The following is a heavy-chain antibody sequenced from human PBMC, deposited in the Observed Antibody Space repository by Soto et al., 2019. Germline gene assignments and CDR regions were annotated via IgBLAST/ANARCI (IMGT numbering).Heavy chain of an antibody. CDR3: ADGGRYPYY. J-gene: IGHJ4*02. D-gene: IGHD1-26*01. CDR2: ISAGGDGT. V-gene: IGHV3-23*01. Sequence: GGSLRLSCAASGFSFRSYAMGWVRQAPGKGLNWVSSISAGGDGTYCADSVKGRFTISRDNSKNTVYLQMTSLRADDTAVYYCADGGRYPYYWGPGTLVTVSS. CDR1: GFSFRSYA.